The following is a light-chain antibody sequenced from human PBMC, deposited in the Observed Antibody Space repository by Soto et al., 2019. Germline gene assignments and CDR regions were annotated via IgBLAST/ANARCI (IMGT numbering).Light chain of an antibody. CDR3: CSYGGSITWV. CDR2: EGT. V-gene: IGLV2-23*01. Sequence: QSALTQPASVSGSPGQWITLTCSGSSSDVGRYKLVSWYQQHPGKAPKLMIYEGTKRPSGVSNRFSGSKSGNTASLTISGLQAEDEADYYCCSYGGSITWVFGTGTKLTV. CDR1: SSDVGRYKL. J-gene: IGLJ1*01.